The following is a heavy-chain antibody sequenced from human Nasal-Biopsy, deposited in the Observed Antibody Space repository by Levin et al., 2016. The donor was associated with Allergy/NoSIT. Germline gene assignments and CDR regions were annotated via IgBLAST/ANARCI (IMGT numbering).Heavy chain of an antibody. D-gene: IGHD1-1*01. Sequence: SETLSLTCTVSGGSVGSGDHYWSWIRQAPGKGLEWMGYISYSANSFYNPSLESRITISVDTSRNQVSLSLTSVTAADTAIYYCARGNWDEHFFDHWGQGRLVTVSS. J-gene: IGHJ4*02. CDR3: ARGNWDEHFFDH. CDR1: GGSVGSGDHY. CDR2: ISYSANS. V-gene: IGHV4-30-4*01.